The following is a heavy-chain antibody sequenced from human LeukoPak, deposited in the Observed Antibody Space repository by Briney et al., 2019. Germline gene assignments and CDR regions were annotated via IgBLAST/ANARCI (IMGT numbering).Heavy chain of an antibody. V-gene: IGHV4-38-2*02. J-gene: IGHJ4*02. CDR2: IFHTGST. D-gene: IGHD6-13*01. CDR1: GYSISTGYY. CDR3: ARDHSSSSEDY. Sequence: SETLSLTCTVSGYSISTGYYWDWIRQPPGKGLEWIGSIFHTGSTYHNPSLKSRVTISVDTSKNQFSLKLNSVTAADTAVYYCARDHSSSSEDYWGQGTLVTVSS.